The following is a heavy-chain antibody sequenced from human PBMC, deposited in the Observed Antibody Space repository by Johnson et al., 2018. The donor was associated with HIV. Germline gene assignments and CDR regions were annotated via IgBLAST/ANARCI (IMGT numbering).Heavy chain of an antibody. V-gene: IGHV3-66*01. CDR2: ISGGST. CDR3: ASRSNWYYPVGAFDL. J-gene: IGHJ3*01. CDR1: GFTFSNYW. D-gene: IGHD6-13*01. Sequence: VQLVESGGGLVQPGGSLRLSCAASGFTFSNYWMNWVRQAPGKGLEWVSAISGGSTYYADSRKGRFTISRDNSKNTVYLQMNSLRAEDTAVYYCASRSNWYYPVGAFDLWGQGTMVTVSS.